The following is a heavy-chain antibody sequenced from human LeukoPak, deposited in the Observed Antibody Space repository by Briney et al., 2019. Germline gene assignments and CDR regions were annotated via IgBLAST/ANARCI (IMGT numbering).Heavy chain of an antibody. D-gene: IGHD1-26*01. CDR2: ISGSGGST. J-gene: IGHJ4*02. V-gene: IGHV3-23*01. Sequence: GGSLRLSCAASGFTFSSYAMSWVRQAPGKGLEWVSAISGSGGSTYCADSVKGRFTISRDNAKNSLYLQMNSLRAEDTAVYYCASHKVGATRGWGQGTLVTVSS. CDR1: GFTFSSYA. CDR3: ASHKVGATRG.